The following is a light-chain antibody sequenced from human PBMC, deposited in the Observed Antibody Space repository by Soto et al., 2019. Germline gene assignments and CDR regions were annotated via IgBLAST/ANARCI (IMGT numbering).Light chain of an antibody. V-gene: IGLV1-40*01. CDR1: SSDIGAGYD. CDR3: QSYDTSLTGSYV. J-gene: IGLJ1*01. Sequence: QSVLSQPPSVSGAPGQRVTISCTGSSSDIGAGYDVHWYQQLPGTAPKLLIYGNNNRPSGVPDRFSGSKSGTSASLAITGHQAEDEADYYCQSYDTSLTGSYVFGTGTKSPS. CDR2: GNN.